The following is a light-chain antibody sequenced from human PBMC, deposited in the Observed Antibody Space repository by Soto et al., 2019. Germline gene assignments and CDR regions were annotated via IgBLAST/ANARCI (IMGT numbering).Light chain of an antibody. V-gene: IGLV2-11*01. J-gene: IGLJ1*01. CDR3: CSYAGDYTFV. CDR1: SIDVGGYNY. CDR2: DVK. Sequence: QSALTQPRSVSGCPGQSVTLSCTGTSIDVGGYNYVTRYQQYPGKATKVMIYDVKTRPSGVPDRFSGSKSGNTASLTISGLQAEDDADYYCCSYAGDYTFVFGTGTKLTVL.